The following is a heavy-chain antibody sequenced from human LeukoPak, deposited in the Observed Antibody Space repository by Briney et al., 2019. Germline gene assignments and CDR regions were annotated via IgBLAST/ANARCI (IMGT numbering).Heavy chain of an antibody. D-gene: IGHD6-13*01. V-gene: IGHV3-73*01. CDR1: GFTFSGSA. CDR3: TRHSSSWFHNWFDP. CDR2: IRSKANSYAT. J-gene: IGHJ5*02. Sequence: GGSLRLSCEASGFTFSGSAMHWVRQASGKGLEWVGRIRSKANSYATAYAASVKGRFTISRDDSKNTAYLQMNSLKTEDTAVYYCTRHSSSWFHNWFDPWGQGTLVTVSS.